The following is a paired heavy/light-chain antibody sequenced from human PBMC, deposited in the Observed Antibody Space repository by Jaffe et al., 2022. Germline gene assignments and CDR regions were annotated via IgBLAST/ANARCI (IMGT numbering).Light chain of an antibody. CDR2: LGS. Sequence: DIVMTQSPLSLPVTPGEPASISCRSSQSLLNSNGHNYLDWYLQKAGQSPQLLIYLGSNRASGVPDRFSGSGSGTDFTLKISRVEAEDVGVYYCMQGLQTPITFGQGTRLEIK. J-gene: IGKJ5*01. V-gene: IGKV2-28*01. CDR1: QSLLNSNGHNY. CDR3: MQGLQTPIT.
Heavy chain of an antibody. CDR2: ISPYNGNT. CDR1: GYTFTEYV. J-gene: IGHJ5*02. CDR3: ARDLITGNKDLWIGYGWFDP. V-gene: IGHV1-18*01. Sequence: QVQLVQSGTEVKKPGASVKVSCKASGYTFTEYVISWVRQAPGQGLEWMGWISPYNGNTKYAQKFQGRVTMTTDTSTTTASMELRSLRSDDTAVYYCARDLITGNKDLWIGYGWFDPWGQGTLVTVSS. D-gene: IGHD3-3*01.